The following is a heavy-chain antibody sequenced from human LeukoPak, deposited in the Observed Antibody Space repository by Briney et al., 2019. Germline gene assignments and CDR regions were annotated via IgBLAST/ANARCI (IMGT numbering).Heavy chain of an antibody. CDR3: ARHTSGTMHSY. D-gene: IGHD1-7*01. J-gene: IGHJ4*02. V-gene: IGHV4-39*01. Sequence: LETLSLTCTVFGGSIRSDTSYWVWIRQPPGKGLEWIGTTSNGGSTFYNPSLKSRVTISVDTSKNQLSLKLNSVTATDTSVYYCARHTSGTMHSYWGQGSLVTVSS. CDR2: TSNGGST. CDR1: GGSIRSDTSY.